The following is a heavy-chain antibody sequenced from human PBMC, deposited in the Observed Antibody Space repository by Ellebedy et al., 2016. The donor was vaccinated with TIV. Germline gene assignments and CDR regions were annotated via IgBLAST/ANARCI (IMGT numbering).Heavy chain of an antibody. D-gene: IGHD5-24*01. J-gene: IGHJ5*02. CDR3: ARVTRDGYNYMFDN. CDR1: GFSLTPNGMC. Sequence: SGPTLVXPTQTLTLTCTFSGFSLTPNGMCVTWIRQPPGKAPEWLALIDWDDDKYYNTSLKTRLTVSKDTSKNQVVLTMANMDPVDTATYYCARVTRDGYNYMFDNWGQGTLVTVSS. CDR2: IDWDDDK. V-gene: IGHV2-70*01.